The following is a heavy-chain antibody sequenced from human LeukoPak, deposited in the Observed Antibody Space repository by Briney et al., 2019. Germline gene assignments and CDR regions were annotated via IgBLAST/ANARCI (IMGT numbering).Heavy chain of an antibody. D-gene: IGHD3-22*01. CDR3: ARVYYDSSGYNFDY. CDR1: GGSVSSGTYY. CDR2: IYYSGST. J-gene: IGHJ4*02. Sequence: SETLSLTCTVSGGSVSSGTYYWSWIRQPPGKGLEWIGYIYYSGSTNYNPSLKSRVAISADTSKNQFSLKLSSVTAGDTAVYYCARVYYDSSGYNFDYWGQGTLVTVSS. V-gene: IGHV4-61*01.